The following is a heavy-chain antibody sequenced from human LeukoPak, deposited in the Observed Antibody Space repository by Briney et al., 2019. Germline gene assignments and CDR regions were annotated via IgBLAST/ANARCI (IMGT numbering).Heavy chain of an antibody. Sequence: GGSLRLSCAASGFTFSSYGMHWVRQAPGKGLEWVAVISYDGSNKYYADSVKGRFTISRDNSKNTLYLQMNSLRAEDTAVYYCAKDPANYYGSGSYYRFDYWGQGTLVTVSS. CDR3: AKDPANYYGSGSYYRFDY. CDR1: GFTFSSYG. V-gene: IGHV3-30*18. J-gene: IGHJ4*02. D-gene: IGHD3-10*01. CDR2: ISYDGSNK.